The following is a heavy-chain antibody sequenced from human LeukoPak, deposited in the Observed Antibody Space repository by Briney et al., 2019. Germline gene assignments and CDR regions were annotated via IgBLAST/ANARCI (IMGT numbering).Heavy chain of an antibody. V-gene: IGHV4-39*07. Sequence: SETLSLTCTVSGGSISSGGYYWSWIRQPPGKGLEWIGEINHSGSTNYNPSLKSRVTISVDTSKNQFSLKLSSVTAADTAVYYCARGGGEDIVVVPAAADGMDVWGQGTTVTVSS. CDR3: ARGGGEDIVVVPAAADGMDV. J-gene: IGHJ6*02. D-gene: IGHD2-2*01. CDR2: INHSGST. CDR1: GGSISSGGYY.